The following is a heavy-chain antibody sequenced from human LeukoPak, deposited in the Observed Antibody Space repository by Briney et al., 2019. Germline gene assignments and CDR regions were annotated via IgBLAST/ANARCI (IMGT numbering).Heavy chain of an antibody. CDR1: GFTFTSVS. Sequence: PGGSLRLSCVTSGFTFTSVSMSWVRQAPGKGLEWVAFIGHVTGDIFYGDSVKGRFNISRDDAKGSVCLQMNSLRVDDTAVYFCARDPYTGSIFDYWGHGTLVTVSS. CDR2: IGHVTGDI. CDR3: ARDPYTGSIFDY. J-gene: IGHJ4*01. V-gene: IGHV3-21*01. D-gene: IGHD1-1*01.